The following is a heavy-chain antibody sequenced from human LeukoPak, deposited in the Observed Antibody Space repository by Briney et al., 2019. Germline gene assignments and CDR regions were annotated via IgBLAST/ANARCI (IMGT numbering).Heavy chain of an antibody. Sequence: ASVKVSCKVSGYTLTELSMHWVRQAPGKGLEWMGGFDPEDGETIYAQKFQGRVTMTEDTSTDTAYMELSSLRSDDTAVYYCARVDMRHNSGWYLDGFDYWGQGTLVTVSS. CDR3: ARVDMRHNSGWYLDGFDY. J-gene: IGHJ4*02. CDR1: GYTLTELS. V-gene: IGHV1-24*01. CDR2: FDPEDGET. D-gene: IGHD6-19*01.